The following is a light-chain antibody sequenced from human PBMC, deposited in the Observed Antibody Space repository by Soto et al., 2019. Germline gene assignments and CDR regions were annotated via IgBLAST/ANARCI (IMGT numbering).Light chain of an antibody. J-gene: IGKJ4*01. CDR3: QHFHNWRLC. CDR2: GAS. CDR1: QSVNSN. Sequence: EIVMTQSPATLSVSPGERATLSCRASQSVNSNVAWYQQKPGQAPRLLIYGASTRATGIPDRFSGSGSGTEFTLTISSLQSEDFAIYFCQHFHNWRLCFGGGTKVETK. V-gene: IGKV3-15*01.